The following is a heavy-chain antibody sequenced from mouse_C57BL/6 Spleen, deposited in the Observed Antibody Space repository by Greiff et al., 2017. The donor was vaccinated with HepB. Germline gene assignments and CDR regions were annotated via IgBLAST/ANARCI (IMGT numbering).Heavy chain of an antibody. J-gene: IGHJ2*01. V-gene: IGHV3-6*01. D-gene: IGHD1-1*01. CDR3: ARDRTDYYGSSYDYFDY. CDR2: ISYDGSN. Sequence: EVHLVESGPGLVKPSQSLSLTCSVTGYSITSGYYWNWIRQFPGNELEWMGYISYDGSNNYNPSLKNRISITRDTSKNQFFLKLNSVTTEDTATYYCARDRTDYYGSSYDYFDYWGQGTTLTVSS. CDR1: GYSITSGYY.